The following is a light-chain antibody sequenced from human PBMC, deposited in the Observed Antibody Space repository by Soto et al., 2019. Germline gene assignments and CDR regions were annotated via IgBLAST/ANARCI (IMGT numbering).Light chain of an antibody. Sequence: DIQMTQSLSSLSASVGDRVNTTCQASQNINNYSNWYQQKPGRAPKLLIYDASTLEAGVPSRFRGSGSGTDFTFTISRLQPEDIATYYCQQYENLPTFGQGTRLEIK. CDR1: QNINNY. CDR3: QQYENLPT. V-gene: IGKV1-33*01. CDR2: DAS. J-gene: IGKJ5*01.